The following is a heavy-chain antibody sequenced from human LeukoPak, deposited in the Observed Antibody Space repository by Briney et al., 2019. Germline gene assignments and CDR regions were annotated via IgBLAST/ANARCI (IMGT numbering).Heavy chain of an antibody. V-gene: IGHV1-3*01. CDR3: ARDRVRDGYNPGDD. D-gene: IGHD5-24*01. J-gene: IGHJ4*02. CDR2: INAGNGNT. CDR1: GYTFTFYA. Sequence: ASVKVSCKASGYTFTFYALHWVRQAPGQGLERMGWINAGNGNTRYSQKFHDRLTITRDTSASTAYMELTSLKYEDTAVYYCARDRVRDGYNPGDDWGQGTLVTVSS.